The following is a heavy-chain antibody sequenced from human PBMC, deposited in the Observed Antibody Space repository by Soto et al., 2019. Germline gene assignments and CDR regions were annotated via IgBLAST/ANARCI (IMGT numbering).Heavy chain of an antibody. Sequence: QVQLEESGGGVVQPGRSLRLSCAASGFTFSYYALHWVRQAPGKGLEWVAYISNDGSQKLYTDSVKGRLSISRDNSKNTLYLEMNSRRAEDTAVYYCARAGGGYLDYWGQGSLVTVSS. CDR1: GFTFSYYA. CDR2: ISNDGSQK. CDR3: ARAGGGYLDY. J-gene: IGHJ4*02. V-gene: IGHV3-30*04. D-gene: IGHD6-25*01.